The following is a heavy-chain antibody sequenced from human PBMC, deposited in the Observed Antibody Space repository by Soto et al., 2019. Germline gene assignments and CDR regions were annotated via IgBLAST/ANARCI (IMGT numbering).Heavy chain of an antibody. Sequence: SGPTRVNPKQTLTLPCTFSGFSLTTTGLGVVWIRQPPGKAPEWLALIYWDDDKRYSPSLKSRLTVTKDTSKNQVVLTMTNMDPVDTATYYCAHRTSYYDSSGLAFDYWSQGTLVTVS. D-gene: IGHD3-22*01. CDR2: IYWDDDK. J-gene: IGHJ4*02. CDR3: AHRTSYYDSSGLAFDY. CDR1: GFSLTTTGLG. V-gene: IGHV2-5*02.